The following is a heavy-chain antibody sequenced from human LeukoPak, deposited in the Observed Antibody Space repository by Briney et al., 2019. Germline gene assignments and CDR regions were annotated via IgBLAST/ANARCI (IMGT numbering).Heavy chain of an antibody. Sequence: PSETLSLTCTVSGGSISSSSYYCGWIRQPPGKGLEWIGSIYYSGSTYYNPSLKSRVTISVDTSKNQFSLKLSSVTAADTAVYYCARVTGTADYWGQGTLVTVSS. J-gene: IGHJ4*02. V-gene: IGHV4-39*01. D-gene: IGHD1-7*01. CDR3: ARVTGTADY. CDR2: IYYSGST. CDR1: GGSISSSSYY.